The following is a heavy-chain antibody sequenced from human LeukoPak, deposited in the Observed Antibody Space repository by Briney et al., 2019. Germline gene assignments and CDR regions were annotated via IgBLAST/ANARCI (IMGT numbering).Heavy chain of an antibody. D-gene: IGHD2-2*01. Sequence: GGSLRLSCAASGFTFSSYAISWVRQAPGQGLEWVSAISGSGANTYYADSVKGRFTISRDNSKNTLYLQMNSLRAEDTAVYYCAKEWSAARAPFVDYWGQGTLVTVSS. J-gene: IGHJ4*02. CDR3: AKEWSAARAPFVDY. CDR2: ISGSGANT. V-gene: IGHV3-23*01. CDR1: GFTFSSYA.